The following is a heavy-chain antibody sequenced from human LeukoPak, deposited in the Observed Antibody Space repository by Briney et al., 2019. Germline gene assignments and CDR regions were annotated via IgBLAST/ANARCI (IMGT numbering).Heavy chain of an antibody. D-gene: IGHD1-1*01. CDR3: VRDGLQTRYSWNDEGRKNWFDP. J-gene: IGHJ5*02. CDR2: INPSGGST. CDR1: GYTFTSYY. Sequence: GASVKVSCKASGYTFTSYYMHWVRQAPGQGLEWMGIINPSGGSTSYAQKFQGRLTMTGDTSTSTVYMELSSLRSEDTAVYYCVRDGLQTRYSWNDEGRKNWFDPWGQGTLVTVSS. V-gene: IGHV1-46*01.